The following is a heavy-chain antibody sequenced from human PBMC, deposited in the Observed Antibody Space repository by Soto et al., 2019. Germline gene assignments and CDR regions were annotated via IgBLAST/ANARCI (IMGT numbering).Heavy chain of an antibody. CDR3: AKAPVYGSGGWFDL. CDR2: ISWNSGNL. D-gene: IGHD3-10*01. CDR1: GFIFKNYA. J-gene: IGHJ5*02. V-gene: IGHV3-9*01. Sequence: ESQLVESGGGLVQPGRSLRLSCEASGFIFKNYAMVWVRQGPGKGLGWVSSISWNSGNLDYGDSVKGRFTISRDNAKNSLYLQMNSLRTEDTAWYFCAKAPVYGSGGWFDLWGRGTLVTVSS.